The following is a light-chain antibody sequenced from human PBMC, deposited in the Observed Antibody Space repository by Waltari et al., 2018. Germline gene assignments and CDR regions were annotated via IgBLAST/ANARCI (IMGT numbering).Light chain of an antibody. CDR3: CSYAGSSTFT. CDR2: EVY. J-gene: IGLJ2*01. CDR1: RSDVGSYDL. V-gene: IGLV2-23*02. Sequence: QSALTQPAPVSGSPGQSLTLPCPGHRSDVGSYDLVPWYPPHPGKAPKLMIYEVYKRPSGVSNRFSGSKSGNTASLTISGLQAEDEADYYCCSYAGSSTFTFGGGTKLTVL.